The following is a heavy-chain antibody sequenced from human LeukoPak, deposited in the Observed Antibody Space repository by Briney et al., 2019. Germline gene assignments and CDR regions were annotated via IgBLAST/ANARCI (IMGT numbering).Heavy chain of an antibody. V-gene: IGHV4-30-4*01. CDR1: GGSVGSADYY. CDR3: ARGPTAPDSVPYYYYMDV. Sequence: PSETLSLTCSVSGGSVGSADYYWSWIRQSPGKGLDWIGYINYSGITYYNPSLKSRVTISVDTSKNQFSLKLSSVTAADTAVFYCARGPTAPDSVPYYYYMDVWGKGTTVTVSS. D-gene: IGHD3-10*01. CDR2: INYSGIT. J-gene: IGHJ6*03.